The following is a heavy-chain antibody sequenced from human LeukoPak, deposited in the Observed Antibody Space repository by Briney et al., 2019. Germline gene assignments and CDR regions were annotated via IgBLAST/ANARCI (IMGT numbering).Heavy chain of an antibody. J-gene: IGHJ4*02. CDR3: ARMGDTARVDY. Sequence: SETLSLTCAVYGGSFSFYYWSWIRQPPGKGLEWIGEINHSGSTNYNPSLKSRVTISVDTSKNQFSLKLSSVTAADTAVYYCARMGDTARVDYWGQGTLVTVSS. CDR1: GGSFSFYY. D-gene: IGHD5-18*01. V-gene: IGHV4-34*01. CDR2: INHSGST.